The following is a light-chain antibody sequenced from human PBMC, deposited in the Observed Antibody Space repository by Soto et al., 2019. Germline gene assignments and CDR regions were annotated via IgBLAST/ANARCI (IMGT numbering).Light chain of an antibody. CDR2: GAS. CDR1: QSVGSN. V-gene: IGKV3-15*01. CDR3: QQYNNWPWELP. Sequence: EIVMTQSPATLSVSPGERATLSCRASQSVGSNLAWYLQKPGQAPRLLIFGASSRAPGIPARFSGSGSGTEFTLTISSLQSEDVAVYYCQQYNNWPWELPFGGGTKVEI. J-gene: IGKJ4*01.